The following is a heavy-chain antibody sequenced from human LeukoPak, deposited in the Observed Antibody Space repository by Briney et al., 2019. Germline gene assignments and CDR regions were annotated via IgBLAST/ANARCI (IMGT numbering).Heavy chain of an antibody. Sequence: GALRLSCAASGFTFSSYSMNWVRQVPGKGLEWVSSISSSSSYIYYADSVKGRFTISRDNAKNSLYLQMNSLRAEDTAVYYCARSELSGMDVWGQGTTVTVSS. D-gene: IGHD1-26*01. CDR1: GFTFSSYS. J-gene: IGHJ6*02. CDR3: ARSELSGMDV. CDR2: ISSSSSYI. V-gene: IGHV3-21*01.